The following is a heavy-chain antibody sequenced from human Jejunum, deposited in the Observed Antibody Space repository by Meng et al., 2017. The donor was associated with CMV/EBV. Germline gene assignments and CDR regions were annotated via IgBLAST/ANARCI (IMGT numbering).Heavy chain of an antibody. CDR1: GGSISNYY. Sequence: QWRMQESCQGLVKHSETLYLTCTVSGGSISNYYWTWIRQPAGKGLEWIGSIYTSGSTHYNPSLKSRVTMSVDTSKNQFSLKLSSVTAADTAVYYCARENSGYDYWGQGTLVTVSS. D-gene: IGHD5-12*01. CDR2: IYTSGST. J-gene: IGHJ4*02. CDR3: ARENSGYDY. V-gene: IGHV4-4*07.